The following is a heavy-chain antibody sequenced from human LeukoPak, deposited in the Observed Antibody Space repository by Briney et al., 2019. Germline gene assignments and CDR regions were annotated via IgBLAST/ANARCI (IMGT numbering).Heavy chain of an antibody. Sequence: GGSPRLSCAASGFIFSSHGMHWVRQAPSKGLEWVAVIWFDGSNKYYADSVKGRFTISRDNSKNPLYLQMNSRRAEDTAMYYCARDRPGGGINGMDVWGQGTTVTVSS. CDR1: GFIFSSHG. CDR3: ARDRPGGGINGMDV. V-gene: IGHV3-33*01. CDR2: IWFDGSNK. D-gene: IGHD3-16*01. J-gene: IGHJ6*02.